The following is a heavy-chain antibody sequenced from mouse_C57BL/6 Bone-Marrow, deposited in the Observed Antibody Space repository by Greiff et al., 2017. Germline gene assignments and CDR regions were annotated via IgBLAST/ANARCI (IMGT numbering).Heavy chain of an antibody. CDR3: ARDYYDYDDWYFDV. CDR2: IDPSDSYT. CDR1: GYTFTSYW. Sequence: QVQLQQPGAELVMPGASVKLSCKASGYTFTSYWMHWVKQRPGQGLEWIGEIDPSDSYTNYNQKFKGKSTLTVAKSSSTAYMQRRSLTAEDSAVYYCARDYYDYDDWYFDVWGTGTTVTVSS. V-gene: IGHV1-69*01. D-gene: IGHD2-4*01. J-gene: IGHJ1*03.